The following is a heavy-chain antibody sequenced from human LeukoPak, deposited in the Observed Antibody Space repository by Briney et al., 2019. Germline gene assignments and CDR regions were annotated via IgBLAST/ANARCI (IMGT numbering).Heavy chain of an antibody. CDR3: EKDYRPHDFWSGLVDY. CDR2: ISHDGSNK. J-gene: IGHJ4*02. Sequence: PGGSLRLSCAASVFTFSSYAMHWVRQAPGKGLEEVAVISHDGSNKNYADSVKGRLTISIDNSMSTLYLQMNRLRDEDTAVYLWEKDYRPHDFWSGLVDYWGQGTLVTVSS. V-gene: IGHV3-30*04. CDR1: VFTFSSYA. D-gene: IGHD3-3*01.